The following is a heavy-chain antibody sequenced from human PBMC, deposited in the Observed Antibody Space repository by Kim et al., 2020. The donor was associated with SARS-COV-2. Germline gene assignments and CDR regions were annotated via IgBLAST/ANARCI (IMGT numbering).Heavy chain of an antibody. J-gene: IGHJ4*02. CDR1: GYTFTNHA. Sequence: ASVKVSCKASGYTFTNHAINLVRQAAGRGLEWMGWINTETGSPTYAPDFTGRFVFSLDTSVSPAYLQIRSLEAEDTALYYCARVVWGGCRYIDSWGQGTLVTVSS. CDR3: ARVVWGGCRYIDS. D-gene: IGHD3-16*02. CDR2: INTETGSP. V-gene: IGHV7-4-1*02.